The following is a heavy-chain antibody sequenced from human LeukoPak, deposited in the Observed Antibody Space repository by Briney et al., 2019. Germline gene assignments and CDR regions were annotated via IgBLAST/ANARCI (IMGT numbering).Heavy chain of an antibody. V-gene: IGHV3-23*01. CDR2: ISGSGGST. CDR3: AKVSARVGLWFRELFRLFDAFDI. D-gene: IGHD3-10*01. J-gene: IGHJ3*02. CDR1: GLTFSSYA. Sequence: GGSLRLSCAASGLTFSSYAMSWVRQAPGKGLEWVSAISGSGGSTYYADSVKGRFTISRDNSKNTLYLQMNSLRAEDTAVYYCAKVSARVGLWFRELFRLFDAFDIWGQGTMVTVSS.